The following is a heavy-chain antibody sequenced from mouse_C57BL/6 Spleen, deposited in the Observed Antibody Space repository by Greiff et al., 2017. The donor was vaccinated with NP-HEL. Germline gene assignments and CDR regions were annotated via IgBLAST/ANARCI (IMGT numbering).Heavy chain of an antibody. CDR1: GFSLTSYG. J-gene: IGHJ4*01. CDR3: ARHSGSYYAMDY. CDR2: IWSDGST. D-gene: IGHD1-1*01. V-gene: IGHV2-6-1*01. Sequence: VKVVESGPGLVAPSQSLSITCTVSGFSLTSYGVHWVRQPPGKGLEWLVVIWSDGSTTYNSALKSRLSISKDNSKSQVFLKMNSLQTDDTAMYYCARHSGSYYAMDYWGQGTSVTVSS.